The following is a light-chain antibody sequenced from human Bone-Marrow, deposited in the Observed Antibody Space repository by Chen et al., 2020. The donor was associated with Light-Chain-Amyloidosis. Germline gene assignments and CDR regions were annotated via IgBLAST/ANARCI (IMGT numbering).Light chain of an antibody. V-gene: IGLV1-40*01. CDR2: GNS. J-gene: IGLJ1*01. CDR3: QSYDSSLSGSYV. CDR1: RSNIGAGYD. Sequence: QSVLTQPPSVSGAPGQRVTISFTGCRSNIGAGYDVHWYQQLPGTAPKLLIYGNSNRPSGVPDRFSGSKSGTSASLAITGLQAEDEADYYCQSYDSSLSGSYVFGTGTKVTVL.